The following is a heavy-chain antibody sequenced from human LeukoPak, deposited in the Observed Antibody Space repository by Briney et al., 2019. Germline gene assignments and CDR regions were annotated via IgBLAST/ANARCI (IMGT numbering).Heavy chain of an antibody. Sequence: GGSLRLSCAASGFTISSYGMSWVRQAPGKGLEWVSAIVGSGGSTYYADSVKGRFTTSRDNSKNTLYLQMNSLRAEDTAVYYCAKDVAHRQGYMDVWGKGTTVTVSS. J-gene: IGHJ6*04. CDR2: IVGSGGST. CDR3: AKDVAHRQGYMDV. CDR1: GFTISSYG. D-gene: IGHD6-6*01. V-gene: IGHV3-23*01.